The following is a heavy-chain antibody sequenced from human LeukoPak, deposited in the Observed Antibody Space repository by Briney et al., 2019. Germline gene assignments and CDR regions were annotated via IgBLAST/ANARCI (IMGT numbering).Heavy chain of an antibody. Sequence: GGSLRLACAASGFTFSTYWMSWARQAPGKGREWVAKMNQDGSAISYVDSVKGRFTISRDNAKNSLYLQMNSLRAEDTAVYYCASADSGRNSFAPWGQGTLVIVSS. J-gene: IGHJ5*02. CDR1: GFTFSTYW. CDR2: MNQDGSAI. V-gene: IGHV3-7*01. CDR3: ASADSGRNSFAP. D-gene: IGHD6-19*01.